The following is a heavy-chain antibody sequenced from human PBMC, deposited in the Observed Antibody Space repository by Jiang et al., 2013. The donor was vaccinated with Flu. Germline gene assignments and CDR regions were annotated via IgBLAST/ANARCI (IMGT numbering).Heavy chain of an antibody. CDR3: ARLAAYYYDSSGEYYYGMNV. CDR1: GGTFSSYT. CDR2: IIPILGIA. Sequence: GAEVKKPGSSVKVSCKASGGTFSSYTISWVRQAPGQGLEWMGRIIPILGIANYAQKFQGRVTITADKSTSTAYMELSSLRSEDTAVYYCARLAAYYYDSSGEYYYGMNVWGQGITVTVSS. J-gene: IGHJ6*02. V-gene: IGHV1-69*02. D-gene: IGHD3-22*01.